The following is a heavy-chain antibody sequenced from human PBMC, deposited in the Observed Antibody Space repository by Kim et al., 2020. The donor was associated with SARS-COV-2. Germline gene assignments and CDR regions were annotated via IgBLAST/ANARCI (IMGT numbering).Heavy chain of an antibody. J-gene: IGHJ6*02. CDR2: INSDGSST. CDR3: ARVRLKWDYYYGMDV. D-gene: IGHD2-21*02. V-gene: IGHV3-74*01. CDR1: GFTFSSYW. Sequence: GASLRLSCAASGFTFSSYWMHWVRQAPGKGLVWVSRINSDGSSTSYADSVKGRFTISRDNAKNTLYLQMNSLRAEDTAVYYCARVRLKWDYYYGMDVWGQGTTVTVSS.